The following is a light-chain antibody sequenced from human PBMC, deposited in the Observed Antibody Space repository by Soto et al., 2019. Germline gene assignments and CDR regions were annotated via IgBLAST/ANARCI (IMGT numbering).Light chain of an antibody. J-gene: IGLJ1*01. CDR3: SSYTSSDTYV. V-gene: IGLV2-14*01. Sequence: LTQPASVSGSPGQSITISCTGTSSDVGGYNYVSWYQQHPGEAPKLMIYEVSNQPSGVSNRFSGSKSGNTASLTISGLQAEDEADYYCSSYTSSDTYVFGTGTKVTVL. CDR2: EVS. CDR1: SSDVGGYNY.